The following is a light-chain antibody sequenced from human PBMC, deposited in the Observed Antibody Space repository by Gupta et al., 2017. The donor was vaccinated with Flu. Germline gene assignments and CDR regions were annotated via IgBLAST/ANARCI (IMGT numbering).Light chain of an antibody. J-gene: IGKJ3*01. CDR2: KAT. V-gene: IGKV1-5*03. Sequence: STLSASVGDRVTITCRASRSIRNWLAWWHQKPCQSPRLLINKATNLESGVPSRFSGSDSGTEFILTINNRQPDDFGLYYCQHYNSYTEFVFGPGTKVDL. CDR3: QHYNSYTEFV. CDR1: RSIRNW.